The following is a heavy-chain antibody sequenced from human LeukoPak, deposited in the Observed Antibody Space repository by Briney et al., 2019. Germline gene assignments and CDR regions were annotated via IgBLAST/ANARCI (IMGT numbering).Heavy chain of an antibody. CDR2: INPNSGGT. Sequence: ASVKVSCKASGYTFTGYYMHWVRQAPGQGLEWMGWINPNSGGTNYAQKFQGRFTISRDNSKNTLYLQMNSLRAEDTAVYYCAKDRGDSSRGGEYYFDYWGQGTLVTVSS. CDR3: AKDRGDSSRGGEYYFDY. CDR1: GYTFTGYY. D-gene: IGHD6-13*01. V-gene: IGHV1-2*02. J-gene: IGHJ4*02.